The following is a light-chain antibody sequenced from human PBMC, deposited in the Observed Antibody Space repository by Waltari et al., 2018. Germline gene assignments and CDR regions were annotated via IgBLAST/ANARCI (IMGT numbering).Light chain of an antibody. CDR1: QDITTY. CDR2: AAS. V-gene: IGKV1-39*01. CDR3: LQTSTTPFV. Sequence: DIQVTQSPSSLSASVGDRVTITCRTSQDITTYLNWYQHRPGKAPQLLIYAASDLQSGVPSRFSGSGYGTDFTLTIDSLQPADFATYYCLQTSTTPFVFGPGTRVDIK. J-gene: IGKJ3*01.